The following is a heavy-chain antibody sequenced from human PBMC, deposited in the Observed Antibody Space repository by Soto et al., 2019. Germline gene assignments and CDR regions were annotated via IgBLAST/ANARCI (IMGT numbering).Heavy chain of an antibody. CDR1: GGSISSYY. J-gene: IGHJ2*01. CDR2: IYYSGST. Sequence: QVQLQESGPGLVKPSETLSLTCTVSGGSISSYYWSWIRQPPGKGLEWIGYIYYSGSTNYNPSLKRRVTISVDTSKNQFSLKLSSVTAADTAVYYCARATHGGMGWYFDLWGRGTLVTVSS. CDR3: ARATHGGMGWYFDL. D-gene: IGHD3-16*01. V-gene: IGHV4-59*01.